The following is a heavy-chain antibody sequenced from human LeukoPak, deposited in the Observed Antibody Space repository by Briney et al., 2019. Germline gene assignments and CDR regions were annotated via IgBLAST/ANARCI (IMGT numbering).Heavy chain of an antibody. CDR3: AIGRVVATYYFDY. J-gene: IGHJ4*02. D-gene: IGHD5-12*01. CDR2: LNHSGST. CDR1: GGSFSGYY. V-gene: IGHV4-34*01. Sequence: KPSETLSLTCAVYGGSFSGYYWSWIRQPPGKGLEWIGELNHSGSTNYNPSLKSRVTISVDTSKNQFSLKLSSVTAADTAVYYCAIGRVVATYYFDYWGQGTLVTVSS.